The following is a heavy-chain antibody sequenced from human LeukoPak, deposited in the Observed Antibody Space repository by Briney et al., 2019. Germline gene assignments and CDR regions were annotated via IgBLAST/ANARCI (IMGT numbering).Heavy chain of an antibody. CDR1: GYSFTSYW. CDR3: ATNLVVPAAIGAFDI. D-gene: IGHD2-2*01. J-gene: IGHJ3*02. CDR2: IYPGDSDT. Sequence: KHGESLKISCKGSGYSFTSYWIGWVRQMPGKGLEWMGIIYPGDSDTRYSPSFQGQVTISADKSISTAYLQWSSLKASDTAMYYCATNLVVPAAIGAFDIWGQGTMITVSS. V-gene: IGHV5-51*01.